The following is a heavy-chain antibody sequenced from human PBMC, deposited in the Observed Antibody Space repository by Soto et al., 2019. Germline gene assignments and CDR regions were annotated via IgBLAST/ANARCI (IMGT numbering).Heavy chain of an antibody. Sequence: PGESLKISCKGSGYSFTSYWISWVRQMPGKGLEWMGRIDPSDSYTNYSPSFQGHVTISADKSISTAYLQWSSLKASDTAMYYYARSRPNSGYDYYYYYGMDVWGQGTTVTVSS. CDR3: ARSRPNSGYDYYYYYGMDV. CDR2: IDPSDSYT. CDR1: GYSFTSYW. J-gene: IGHJ6*02. D-gene: IGHD5-12*01. V-gene: IGHV5-10-1*01.